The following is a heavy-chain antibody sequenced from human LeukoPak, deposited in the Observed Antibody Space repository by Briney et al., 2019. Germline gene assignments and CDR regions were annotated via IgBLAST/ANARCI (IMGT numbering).Heavy chain of an antibody. Sequence: ASVKVSCKASGGTFSSYAISWVRQAPGQGLEWMGGIIPIFGTANYAQKFQGRVTITADKSTNTAYMELSSLRSEDTAVYYCAREAVAARPRDFDYWGQGTLVTVSS. V-gene: IGHV1-69*06. CDR1: GGTFSSYA. CDR2: IIPIFGTA. CDR3: AREAVAARPRDFDY. J-gene: IGHJ4*02. D-gene: IGHD6-6*01.